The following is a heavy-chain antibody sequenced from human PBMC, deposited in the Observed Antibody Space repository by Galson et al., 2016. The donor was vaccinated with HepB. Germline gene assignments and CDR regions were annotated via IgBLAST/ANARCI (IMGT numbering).Heavy chain of an antibody. J-gene: IGHJ1*01. CDR3: ARDGGFCSDATCYYRKH. V-gene: IGHV3-23*01. D-gene: IGHD2-15*01. CDR2: ISAGSGHWI. CDR1: GFSISSYA. Sequence: SLRLSCAASGFSISSYAMNWVRQAPGKGLEWVSGISAGSGHWISYAEAVKGRFITSRDNSKSTLYLQLNNLRADDTAIYYCARDGGFCSDATCYYRKHWGQGALVAVSS.